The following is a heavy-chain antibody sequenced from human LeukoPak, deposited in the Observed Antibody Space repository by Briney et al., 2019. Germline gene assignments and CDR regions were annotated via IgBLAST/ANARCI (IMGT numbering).Heavy chain of an antibody. D-gene: IGHD2-2*01. CDR2: IIPIFGTA. V-gene: IGHV1-69*13. Sequence: SVKVSCKASGGTFSSYAISWVRQAPGQGLEWMGGIIPIFGTADYAQKFQGRVTITADESTSTAYMELSSLRSEDTAVYYCARDPTYCSSTSCYDYSYYYGMDVWGQGTTVTVSS. CDR1: GGTFSSYA. CDR3: ARDPTYCSSTSCYDYSYYYGMDV. J-gene: IGHJ6*02.